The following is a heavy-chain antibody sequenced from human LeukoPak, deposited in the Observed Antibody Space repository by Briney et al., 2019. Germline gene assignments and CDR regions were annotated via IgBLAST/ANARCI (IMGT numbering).Heavy chain of an antibody. V-gene: IGHV4-4*02. CDR1: LGSISTTNW. CDR2: ISLTGRT. J-gene: IGHJ4*02. D-gene: IGHD1-26*01. CDR3: SNKSGAFCPFGY. Sequence: NPSETLSLTFWVPLGSISTTNWWTWVRQPPGQGLEWVGEISLTGRTNYNPSLNRRDTMSLDESSNQLALHLTSVPAPDTALYYCSNKSGAFCPFGYWGQGTLVIVPS.